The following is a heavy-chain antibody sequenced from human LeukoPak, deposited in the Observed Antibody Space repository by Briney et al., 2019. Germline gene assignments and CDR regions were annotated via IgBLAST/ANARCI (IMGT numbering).Heavy chain of an antibody. V-gene: IGHV3-43*02. CDR3: AKESGKFDY. CDR2: ISADGGST. J-gene: IGHJ4*02. CDR1: GLTFHDYA. Sequence: GGSLRLSCVASGLTFHDYAMHWVRQAPGKGLEWVSLISADGGSTLYADSVRGRFSISRDNSKNSLYLQTNSLRTEDTAMYYCAKESGKFDYWGQGTLVAVSS.